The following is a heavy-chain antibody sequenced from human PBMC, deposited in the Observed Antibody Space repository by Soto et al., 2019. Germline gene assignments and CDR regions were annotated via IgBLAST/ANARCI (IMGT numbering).Heavy chain of an antibody. J-gene: IGHJ4*02. D-gene: IGHD6-19*01. CDR2: IWYDGSNK. Sequence: QVQLVESGGGVVQPGRSLRLSCAASGFTFSSYGMHWVRQAPGKGLEWVAVIWYDGSNKYYADSVKGRFTISRDNSENTLYLQMNSLRAEDTAVYYCARDLGKTGYSSGWYGDYWGQGTLVTVSS. CDR1: GFTFSSYG. CDR3: ARDLGKTGYSSGWYGDY. V-gene: IGHV3-33*01.